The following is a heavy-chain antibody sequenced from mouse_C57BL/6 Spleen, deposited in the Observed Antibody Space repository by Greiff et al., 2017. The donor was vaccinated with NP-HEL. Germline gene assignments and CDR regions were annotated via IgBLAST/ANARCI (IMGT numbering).Heavy chain of an antibody. J-gene: IGHJ2*01. CDR2: IWSGGST. CDR1: GFSLTSYG. D-gene: IGHD1-1*01. Sequence: VKLVESGPGLVQPSQSLSITCTVSGFSLTSYGVHWVRQSPGKGLEWLGVIWSGGSTDYNAAFISRLSISKDNSKSHVFFKMNSLQADDTAIYYCARNYGSSYGYFDYWGQGTTLTVSS. CDR3: ARNYGSSYGYFDY. V-gene: IGHV2-2*01.